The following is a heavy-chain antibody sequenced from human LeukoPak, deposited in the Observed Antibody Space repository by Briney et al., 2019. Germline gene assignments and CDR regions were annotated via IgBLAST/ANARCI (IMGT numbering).Heavy chain of an antibody. CDR1: GGSFSGYY. J-gene: IGHJ4*02. D-gene: IGHD3-10*01. CDR3: ARGQNGLGSYYNPGPPDY. V-gene: IGHV4-34*01. Sequence: SETLSLTCAVYGGSFSGYYWSWIRQPPGKGLEWIGEINHSGSTNYNPSLKSRVTISVDTSKNQFSLKLSSVTAADTAVYYCARGQNGLGSYYNPGPPDYWGQGTLVTVSS. CDR2: INHSGST.